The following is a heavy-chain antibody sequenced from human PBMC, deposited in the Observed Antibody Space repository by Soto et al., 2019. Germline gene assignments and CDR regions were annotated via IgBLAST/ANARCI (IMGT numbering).Heavy chain of an antibody. CDR1: GGTFSSYA. Sequence: SVKVSCKASGGTFSSYAISWVRQAPGQGLEWMGGIIPIFGTANYAQKFQGRVTITADESTSTAYMELSSLRSEDTAVYYCARVDIIVVVDDVWGQGTTVTVSS. J-gene: IGHJ6*02. V-gene: IGHV1-69*13. CDR3: ARVDIIVVVDDV. D-gene: IGHD2-2*03. CDR2: IIPIFGTA.